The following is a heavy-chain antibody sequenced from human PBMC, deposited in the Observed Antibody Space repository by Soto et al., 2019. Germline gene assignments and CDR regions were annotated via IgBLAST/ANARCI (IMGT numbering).Heavy chain of an antibody. D-gene: IGHD2-15*01. CDR3: ARDPVAVDSTFYFDS. CDR1: GFTFSYYS. V-gene: IGHV3-21*02. CDR2: ISTSTTYI. Sequence: EVELVVSGGGLVKPGGSLRLSCEASGFTFSYYSMSWVRQAPGRGLEWVSSISTSTTYISYADSVRGRFTISRDNAKNSLYLPMSSLRVEVTAVYYCARDPVAVDSTFYFDSWGQGTLVTVSS. J-gene: IGHJ4*02.